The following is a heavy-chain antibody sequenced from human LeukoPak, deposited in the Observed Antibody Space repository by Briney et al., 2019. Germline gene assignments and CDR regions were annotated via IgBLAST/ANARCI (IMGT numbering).Heavy chain of an antibody. V-gene: IGHV3-23*01. CDR1: GFTFSSYA. CDR3: AKVNGSSPYYYYYGMDV. J-gene: IGHJ6*02. Sequence: GGSLRLSCAASGFTFSSYAVSWVRQAPGKGLEWVSAISGSGGSTYYADSVKGRFTISRDNSKNTLYLQMNSLRAEDTAVYYCAKVNGSSPYYYYYGMDVWGQGTTVTVSS. D-gene: IGHD6-6*01. CDR2: ISGSGGST.